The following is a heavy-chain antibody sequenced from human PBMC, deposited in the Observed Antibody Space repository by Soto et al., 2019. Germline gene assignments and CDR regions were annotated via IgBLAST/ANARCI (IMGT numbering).Heavy chain of an antibody. CDR3: ARGGIAAAAQGNWFDP. Sequence: PSQTLSLTCAISGDSVSSNSAAWNWIRQSPSRGLEWLGRTYYRSKWYNDYAVSVKSRITIKPDTSKNQFSLQLNSWTPEDTAVYYCARGGIAAAAQGNWFDPWGQGTLVPVSS. CDR2: TYYRSKWYN. D-gene: IGHD6-13*01. J-gene: IGHJ5*02. CDR1: GDSVSSNSAA. V-gene: IGHV6-1*01.